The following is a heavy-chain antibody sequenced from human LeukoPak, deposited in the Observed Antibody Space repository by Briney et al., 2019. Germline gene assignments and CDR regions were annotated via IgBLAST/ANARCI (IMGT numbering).Heavy chain of an antibody. CDR1: GESFSGYY. V-gene: IGHV4-34*01. CDR3: ARGRVVARYYYDSSGYYYFDY. CDR2: INHSGST. J-gene: IGHJ4*02. D-gene: IGHD3-22*01. Sequence: SETLSLTCAVYGESFSGYYWSWIRQPPGKGLEWIGEINHSGSTNYNPSLKSRVTISVDTSKNQFSLKLSSVTAADTAVYYCARGRVVARYYYDSSGYYYFDYWGQGTLVTVSS.